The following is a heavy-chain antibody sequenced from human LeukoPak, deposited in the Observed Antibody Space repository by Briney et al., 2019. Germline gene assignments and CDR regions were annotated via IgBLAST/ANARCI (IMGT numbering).Heavy chain of an antibody. J-gene: IGHJ1*01. Sequence: GGSLRLSCAASGFTFSSYAMSWVRQAPGKGLEWVSAISGSGGSTYYADSVKGRFTISRDNSKNTLYLQMNSLRAEDTAVYYCAKHDYDSSGYTGYFQHWGQGTLVTVSS. CDR1: GFTFSSYA. V-gene: IGHV3-23*01. CDR2: ISGSGGST. D-gene: IGHD3-22*01. CDR3: AKHDYDSSGYTGYFQH.